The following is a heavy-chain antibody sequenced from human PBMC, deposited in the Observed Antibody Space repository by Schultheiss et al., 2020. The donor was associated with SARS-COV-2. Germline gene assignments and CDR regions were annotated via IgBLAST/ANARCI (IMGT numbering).Heavy chain of an antibody. CDR3: ARERGYSSSSGYYYYYMDV. CDR2: INAGNGNT. CDR1: GYTFTSYA. Sequence: ASVKVSCKASGYTFTSYAMHWVRQAPGQRLEWMGWINAGNGNTKYSQKFQGRVTITRDTYASTAYMELSSLRSEDTAVYYCARERGYSSSSGYYYYYMDVWGKGTTVTVSS. V-gene: IGHV1-3*01. D-gene: IGHD6-6*01. J-gene: IGHJ6*03.